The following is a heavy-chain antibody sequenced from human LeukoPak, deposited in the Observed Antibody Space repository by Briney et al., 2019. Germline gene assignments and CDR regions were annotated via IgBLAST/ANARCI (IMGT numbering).Heavy chain of an antibody. D-gene: IGHD5-12*01. Sequence: SETLSLTCTVSGGSISSYYWSWIRQPPGKGLEWIGYIYYSGSTNYNPSLKSRVTISVDTSKNQSSLKLSSVTAADTAVYYCASIVATRGYFDYWGQGTLVTVSS. V-gene: IGHV4-59*01. CDR1: GGSISSYY. CDR3: ASIVATRGYFDY. CDR2: IYYSGST. J-gene: IGHJ4*02.